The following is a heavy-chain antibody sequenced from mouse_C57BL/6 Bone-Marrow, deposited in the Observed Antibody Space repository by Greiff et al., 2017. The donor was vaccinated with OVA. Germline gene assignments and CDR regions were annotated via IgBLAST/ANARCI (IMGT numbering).Heavy chain of an antibody. CDR1: GYTFTSYW. CDR2: IHPNSGST. J-gene: IGHJ2*01. V-gene: IGHV1-64*01. CDR3: ARPPGSDY. Sequence: QVQLKQPGTELVKPGASVKLSCKASGYTFTSYWMRWVKQRPGQGLEWIGMIHPNSGSTNYNEKFKSKATLTVDKSSSTAYMQLSSLTSEDSAVYYCARPPGSDYWGQGTTLTVSS.